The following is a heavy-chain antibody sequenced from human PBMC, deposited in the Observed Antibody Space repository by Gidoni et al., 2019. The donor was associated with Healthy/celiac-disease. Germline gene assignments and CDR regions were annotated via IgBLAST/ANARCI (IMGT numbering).Heavy chain of an antibody. V-gene: IGHV4-39*01. CDR2: IYYRGST. CDR1: GGSISRSSYY. Sequence: LQLQESGPGLVKPSETLSLTCTVSGGSISRSSYYWGWIRQPPGKGLEWIGSIYYRGSTYYNPSLKSRVTISVDTSKNQFSLKLSSVTAADTAVYYCARQAPDCSGGSCYFSDYWGQGTLVTVSS. D-gene: IGHD2-15*01. CDR3: ARQAPDCSGGSCYFSDY. J-gene: IGHJ4*02.